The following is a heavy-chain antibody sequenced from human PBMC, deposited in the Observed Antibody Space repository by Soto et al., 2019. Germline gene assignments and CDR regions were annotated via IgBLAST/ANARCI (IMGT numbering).Heavy chain of an antibody. D-gene: IGHD5-18*01. CDR1: GFIFTTYG. Sequence: EVQLVASGGGLVQPGGSVRLSCAASGFIFTTYGMTWVRQAPRSGLEWVSSISNDGNTIYYADSVKGRFTISRDNSKNTLSLHMNDLRAEDTATYYCVRAPRGYSYLYFDYWGQGTLVTASP. V-gene: IGHV3-23*04. CDR3: VRAPRGYSYLYFDY. J-gene: IGHJ4*02. CDR2: ISNDGNTI.